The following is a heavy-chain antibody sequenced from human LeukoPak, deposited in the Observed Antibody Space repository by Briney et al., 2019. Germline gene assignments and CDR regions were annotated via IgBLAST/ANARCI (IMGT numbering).Heavy chain of an antibody. V-gene: IGHV1-8*03. CDR3: ARANQGYCSGGSCYFVDY. J-gene: IGHJ4*02. Sequence: GASVKVSCKASGYTFTSYDINWVRQATGQGLEWMGWMNPNSGNTGYAQKFQGRVTITRNASISTAYMELSSLRSEDTAVYYCARANQGYCSGGSCYFVDYWGQGTLVTVSS. D-gene: IGHD2-15*01. CDR2: MNPNSGNT. CDR1: GYTFTSYD.